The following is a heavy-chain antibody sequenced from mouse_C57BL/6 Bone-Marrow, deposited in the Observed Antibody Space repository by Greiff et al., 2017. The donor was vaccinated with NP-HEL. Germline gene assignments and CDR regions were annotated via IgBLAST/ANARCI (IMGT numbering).Heavy chain of an antibody. CDR3: AMGLRRLFAY. V-gene: IGHV1-64*01. Sequence: QVQLKQPGAELVKPGASVKLSCKASGYTFTSYWMHWVKQRPGQGLEWIGMIHPNSGSTNYNEKFKSKATLTVDKSSSTAYMQLSSLTSEDSAVYYCAMGLRRLFAYWGQGTLVTVSA. J-gene: IGHJ3*01. D-gene: IGHD2-4*01. CDR2: IHPNSGST. CDR1: GYTFTSYW.